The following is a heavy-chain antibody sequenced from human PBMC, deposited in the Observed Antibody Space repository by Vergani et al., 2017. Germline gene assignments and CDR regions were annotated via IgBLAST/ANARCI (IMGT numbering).Heavy chain of an antibody. CDR2: ISWNSNSI. CDR1: GFTFDTYT. D-gene: IGHD6-6*01. J-gene: IGHJ5*02. Sequence: EVQLLESGGGLVQPGGSRRLSCAGAGFTFDTYTMAYVRQAPGKGLEWVSGISWNSNSIGYADSVKGRFTISRDNAKNSLYLQMNSLRAEDTALYYCAKDLGTSSGGGWFDPWGQGTLVTVSS. V-gene: IGHV3-9*01. CDR3: AKDLGTSSGGGWFDP.